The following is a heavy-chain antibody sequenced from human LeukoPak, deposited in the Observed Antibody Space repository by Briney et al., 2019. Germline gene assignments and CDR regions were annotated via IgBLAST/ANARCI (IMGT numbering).Heavy chain of an antibody. Sequence: GGSLRLSCAASGFTFSSYAMSWVRQAPGKGLEWVSSISSSSSYIYYADSVKGRFTISRDNAKNSLYLQMNSLRAEDTAVYYCARDLRFLEWSSFDYWGQGTLVTVSS. CDR1: GFTFSSYA. V-gene: IGHV3-21*01. CDR2: ISSSSSYI. CDR3: ARDLRFLEWSSFDY. J-gene: IGHJ4*02. D-gene: IGHD3-3*01.